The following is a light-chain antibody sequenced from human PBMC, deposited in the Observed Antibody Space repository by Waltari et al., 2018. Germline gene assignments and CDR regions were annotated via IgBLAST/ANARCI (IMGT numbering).Light chain of an antibody. V-gene: IGLV1-40*01. CDR1: RSNIEAGYD. J-gene: IGLJ2*01. CDR2: TNR. Sequence: QSVLTQPPSVSGAPGQRVTISCTGTRSNIEAGYDVHWYQHVLGTAPKVVIYTNRIRPSGVPDRVSGSKSGTSASLAITGLQAEDEAEYYCQSYDSSLSGWVFGGGTTLTVL. CDR3: QSYDSSLSGWV.